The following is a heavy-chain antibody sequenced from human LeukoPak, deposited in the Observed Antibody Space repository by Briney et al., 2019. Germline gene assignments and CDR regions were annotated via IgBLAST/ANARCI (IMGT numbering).Heavy chain of an antibody. CDR3: ARDRRSCSSTSCLHNYYYYYGMDV. Sequence: GGSLRLSCAASGFTFSSYPLYWVRQAPGKGLEWVSVISYDGSNKYYADSVKGRFTISRDNSKNTLSLQMNSLRGEDTAVYFCARDRRSCSSTSCLHNYYYYYGMDVWGQGTTVTVSS. CDR2: ISYDGSNK. D-gene: IGHD2-2*01. CDR1: GFTFSSYP. V-gene: IGHV3-30*04. J-gene: IGHJ6*02.